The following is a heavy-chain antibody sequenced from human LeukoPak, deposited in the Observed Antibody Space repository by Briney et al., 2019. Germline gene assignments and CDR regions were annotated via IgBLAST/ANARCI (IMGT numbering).Heavy chain of an antibody. D-gene: IGHD7-27*01. CDR3: ARDYTGGWNDY. V-gene: IGHV3-7*01. J-gene: IGHJ4*02. CDR1: GFTFNRRG. CDR2: IKEDGSEA. Sequence: PRGSLRLSCGASGFTFNRRGMHWVRQAPGKGLECVAKIKEDGSEAHYVDSVKGRFTISRDNAKKSLYLQMNSLRAEDTAVYYCARDYTGGWNDYWGQGIRVTVSS.